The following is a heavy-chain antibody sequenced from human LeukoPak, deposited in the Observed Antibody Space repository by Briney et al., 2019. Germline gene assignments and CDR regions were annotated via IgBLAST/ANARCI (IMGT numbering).Heavy chain of an antibody. CDR3: ARATTVEAFDI. V-gene: IGHV4-31*03. D-gene: IGHD4-23*01. CDR1: SGSISSGAYY. CDR2: IYCSGSA. Sequence: SETLSLTCIVSSGSISSGAYYWSWIRQHPGKGLEWIGYIYCSGSAYYNPSLKSRVTISVDTSKNQFSLKLTSVTAADTAVYYCARATTVEAFDIWGQGTMVTVSS. J-gene: IGHJ3*02.